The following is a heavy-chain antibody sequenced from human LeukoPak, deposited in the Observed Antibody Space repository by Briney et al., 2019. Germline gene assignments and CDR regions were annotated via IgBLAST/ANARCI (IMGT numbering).Heavy chain of an antibody. CDR1: GFTFSSYA. Sequence: GGSLRLSCVASGFTFSSYAMSWVRQAPGKGLEWVSAISGSGGSTYYADSVKGRFTISRDNSKNTLYLQMNSLRAEDTAVYCCAKDLSNYYYFDYWGQGTLVTVSS. CDR3: AKDLSNYYYFDY. D-gene: IGHD4-11*01. V-gene: IGHV3-23*01. J-gene: IGHJ4*02. CDR2: ISGSGGST.